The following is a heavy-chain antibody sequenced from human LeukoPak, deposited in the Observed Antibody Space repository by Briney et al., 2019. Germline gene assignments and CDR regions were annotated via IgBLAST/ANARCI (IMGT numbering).Heavy chain of an antibody. CDR2: MYYTGNT. CDR1: GGSISSRSYP. Sequence: PSETLSLTCTVSGGSISSRSYPWGWIRQPPGKGLEWIGSMYYTGNTDYNPSLKSRLTMSVDTSKNQFSLKLSSVTAADTAVYFCAKGYTNGVNQEVWLDPWGQGTLVTVSS. J-gene: IGHJ5*02. CDR3: AKGYTNGVNQEVWLDP. D-gene: IGHD2-8*01. V-gene: IGHV4-39*07.